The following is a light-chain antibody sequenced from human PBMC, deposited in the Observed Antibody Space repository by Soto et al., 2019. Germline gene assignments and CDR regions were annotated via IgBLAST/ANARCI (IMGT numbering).Light chain of an antibody. J-gene: IGLJ1*01. CDR1: SSDVGAYNF. V-gene: IGLV2-14*01. CDR3: SSSTTTNTPYV. Sequence: QSVLTQPASVSGSPGQSITISCSGTSSDVGAYNFVSWYQVHPGRAPKHIISEVTVRPSGVSHRFSGSKSCNSASLTISGLQAEDEADYYCSSSTTTNTPYVFGSGTKLTVL. CDR2: EVT.